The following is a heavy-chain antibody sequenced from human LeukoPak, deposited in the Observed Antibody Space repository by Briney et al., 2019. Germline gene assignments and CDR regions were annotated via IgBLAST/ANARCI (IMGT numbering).Heavy chain of an antibody. Sequence: GGSLRLSCAASGFTFSSYAMHWVRQAPGKGLEWVAVISYDGSNKYYADSVKGRFTISRDNSKNTLYLQMNSLRAEDTAVYYCARGKEYFDYWGQGTLVTVSS. CDR3: ARGKEYFDY. CDR1: GFTFSSYA. V-gene: IGHV3-30*04. J-gene: IGHJ4*02. CDR2: ISYDGSNK.